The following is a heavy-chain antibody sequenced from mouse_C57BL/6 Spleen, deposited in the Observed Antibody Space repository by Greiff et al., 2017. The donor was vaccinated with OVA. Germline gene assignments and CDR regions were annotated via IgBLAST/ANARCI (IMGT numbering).Heavy chain of an antibody. CDR2: IDPSDSYT. V-gene: IGHV1-50*01. CDR3: ASGGNSWFAY. J-gene: IGHJ3*01. D-gene: IGHD2-1*01. CDR1: GYTFTSYW. Sequence: VQLQQPGAELVKPGASVKLSCKASGYTFTSYWMQWVKQRPGQGLEWIGEIDPSDSYTNYNQKFKGKATLTVDTSSSTAYMQLSSLTSDDSAVYYCASGGNSWFAYWGQGTLVTVSA.